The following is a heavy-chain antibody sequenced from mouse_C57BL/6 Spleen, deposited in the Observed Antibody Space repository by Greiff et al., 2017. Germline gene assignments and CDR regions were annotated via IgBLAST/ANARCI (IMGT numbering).Heavy chain of an antibody. CDR2: IDPSDSET. J-gene: IGHJ4*01. CDR3: ARWGDYGHYYAMDY. CDR1: GYTFTSYW. Sequence: QVQLQQPGAELVRPGSSVKLSCKASGYTFTSYWMHWVKQRPIQGLEWIGNIDPSDSETHYNQKFKDKATLTVDKSSSTAYMQLSSLTSEDSAVYYCARWGDYGHYYAMDYWGQGTSVTVSS. V-gene: IGHV1-52*01. D-gene: IGHD2-4*01.